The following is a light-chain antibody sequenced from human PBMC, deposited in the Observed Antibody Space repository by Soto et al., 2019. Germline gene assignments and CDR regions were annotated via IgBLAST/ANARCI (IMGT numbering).Light chain of an antibody. J-gene: IGKJ5*01. Sequence: EIVLTQSPATLSVSPGERATLSCRASQSVSSNLAWYQQKPGQAPRLLIYDASNRATGIPARFSGSGSGTDFTLTISSLEPEDFAVYYCQQRSNWPPIPFGQGTRLEI. CDR2: DAS. CDR1: QSVSSN. V-gene: IGKV3-11*01. CDR3: QQRSNWPPIP.